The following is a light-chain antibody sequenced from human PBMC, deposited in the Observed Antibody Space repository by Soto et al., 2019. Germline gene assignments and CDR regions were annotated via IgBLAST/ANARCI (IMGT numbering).Light chain of an antibody. V-gene: IGKV4-1*01. CDR1: QSVLSSSNNLNY. J-gene: IGKJ1*01. CDR3: QQYYSSPPT. CDR2: WAS. Sequence: DIVMTQSPDSLAVSLGERATINCKSSQSVLSSSNNLNYFAWYQQKSGQPPKLLIYWASTRESGVADRFSGSGSGTDFTLTISSLQAEDVAVYYCQQYYSSPPTFGQGTKVEI.